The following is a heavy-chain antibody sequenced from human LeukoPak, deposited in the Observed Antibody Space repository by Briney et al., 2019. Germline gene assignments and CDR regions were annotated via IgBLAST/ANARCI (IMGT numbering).Heavy chain of an antibody. D-gene: IGHD6-19*01. Sequence: GGSLRLSCVASGFTFSSYWMSWVRQAPGKGLEWVAKIKQDGSGEYYLDSVKGRFTTSRDNAKNSLYLQMNSLRAEDTAVYFCTTGYSSGWYNEGNYWGQGTLVTVSS. CDR3: TTGYSSGWYNEGNY. J-gene: IGHJ4*02. CDR1: GFTFSSYW. CDR2: IKQDGSGE. V-gene: IGHV3-7*01.